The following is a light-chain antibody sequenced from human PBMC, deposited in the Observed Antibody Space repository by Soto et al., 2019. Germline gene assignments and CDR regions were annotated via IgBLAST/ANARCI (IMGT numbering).Light chain of an antibody. CDR2: GTS. V-gene: IGLV1-40*01. Sequence: QSVLTQPPSVSGAPGQRVTISCTGSSSNIGAGYDVPWYQQLPGTAPKLLIYGTSNRPSGVPDRFSGSKSRTSASLAITGLQAEDEADYYCQSYDSSLSGWVFGGGTKVTVL. J-gene: IGLJ3*02. CDR1: SSNIGAGYD. CDR3: QSYDSSLSGWV.